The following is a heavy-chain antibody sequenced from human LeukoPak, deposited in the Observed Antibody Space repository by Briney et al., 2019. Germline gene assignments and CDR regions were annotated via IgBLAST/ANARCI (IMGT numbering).Heavy chain of an antibody. J-gene: IGHJ4*02. CDR1: GFTFSDYY. CDR3: ARGRDDFWSGYPFY. CDR2: IYSGGST. Sequence: PGGSLRLSCAASGFTFSDYYMSWVRQAPGKGLEWVSVIYSGGSTYYADSVKGRFTISRDNSKNTLYLQMNSLRAEDTAVYYCARGRDDFWSGYPFYWGQGTLVTVSS. V-gene: IGHV3-66*02. D-gene: IGHD3-3*01.